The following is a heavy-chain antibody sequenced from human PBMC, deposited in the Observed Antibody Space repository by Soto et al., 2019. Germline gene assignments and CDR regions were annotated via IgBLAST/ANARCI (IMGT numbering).Heavy chain of an antibody. J-gene: IGHJ4*02. CDR1: EFHFSSLA. CDR2: ISGYGDRA. D-gene: IGHD5-12*01. CDR3: TKGYGASHSPCDY. Sequence: PGVSMRLSYSASEFHFSSLAISWVGPATGKGPEWVSTISGYGDRAYYANSVKGRFTISRDNSKNTLYLQVNSLRAEDTAVYYCTKGYGASHSPCDYWGQGTQVTVSS. V-gene: IGHV3-23*01.